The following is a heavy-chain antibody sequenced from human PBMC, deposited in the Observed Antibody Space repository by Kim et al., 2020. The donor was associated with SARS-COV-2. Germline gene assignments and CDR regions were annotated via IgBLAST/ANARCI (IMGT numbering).Heavy chain of an antibody. CDR1: GYTFTSYY. Sequence: ASVKVSCKASGYTFTSYYMHWVRQAPGQGLEWMGIINPSGGSTSYAQKFQGRVTMTRDTSTSTVYMELSSLRSEDTAVYYCARDTNYDILTGYLESGWFDPWGQGTLVTVSS. J-gene: IGHJ5*02. D-gene: IGHD3-9*01. CDR3: ARDTNYDILTGYLESGWFDP. CDR2: INPSGGST. V-gene: IGHV1-46*01.